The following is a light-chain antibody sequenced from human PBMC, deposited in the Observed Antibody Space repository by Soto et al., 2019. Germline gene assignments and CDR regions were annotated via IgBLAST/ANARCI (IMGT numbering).Light chain of an antibody. V-gene: IGLV3-21*02. CDR2: ADY. J-gene: IGLJ2*01. Sequence: SYELTQPPSVSVAPGQTARITCGGNNIGSKSVHWYQQKPGQAPVLVVYADYDRPSGIPERFSGSNSGNTATLTISRVEAGDEADYYCQVWDSSSDHVVFGGGTKVTVL. CDR3: QVWDSSSDHVV. CDR1: NIGSKS.